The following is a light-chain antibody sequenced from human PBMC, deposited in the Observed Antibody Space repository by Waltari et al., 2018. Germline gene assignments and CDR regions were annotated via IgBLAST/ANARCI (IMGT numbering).Light chain of an antibody. Sequence: EIVLTQSPAPLSLSPGERTTLSRRASQSVSSNLDWYQPKTGQTPILLIYAASNRATGIPARFSGSGSGTDFTLTISSLEPEDFAVYYCQQRSTWPEVTFGPGTKVDIK. CDR2: AAS. CDR1: QSVSSN. CDR3: QQRSTWPEVT. J-gene: IGKJ3*01. V-gene: IGKV3-11*01.